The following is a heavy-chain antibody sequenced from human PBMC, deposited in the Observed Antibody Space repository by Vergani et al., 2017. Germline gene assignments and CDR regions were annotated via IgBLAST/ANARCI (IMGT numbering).Heavy chain of an antibody. CDR3: ASDARPGNYYDSSGYYYSYYYYGMDV. CDR1: GFTFSSYG. CDR2: IWYDGSNK. Sequence: QVQLVESGGGVVQPGRSLRLSCAASGFTFSSYGMHWVRQAPGKGLEWVAVIWYDGSNKYYADSVNGRFTISRDNSKNTLYLQMNSLRAEDTAVYYCASDARPGNYYDSSGYYYSYYYYGMDVWGQGTTVTVSS. J-gene: IGHJ6*02. D-gene: IGHD3-22*01. V-gene: IGHV3-33*01.